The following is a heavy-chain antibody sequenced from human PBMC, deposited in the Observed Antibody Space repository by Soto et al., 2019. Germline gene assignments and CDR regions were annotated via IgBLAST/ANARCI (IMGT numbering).Heavy chain of an antibody. V-gene: IGHV3-33*01. CDR2: IWDEGSNK. CDR1: GFNFSNYG. J-gene: IGHJ4*02. D-gene: IGHD2-21*01. CDR3: ASLYTCIIDY. Sequence: PGGSLRLSCAASGFNFSNYGMHWVRQAPGKGLEWVSIIWDEGSNKYYADSVKGRFTISRDNSKNTLYLQIDSLRAEDTAVYYCASLYTCIIDYWGQGILVTVSS.